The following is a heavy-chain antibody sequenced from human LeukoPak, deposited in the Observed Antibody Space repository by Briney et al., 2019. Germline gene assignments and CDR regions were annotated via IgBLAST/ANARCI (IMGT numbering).Heavy chain of an antibody. J-gene: IGHJ4*02. Sequence: GGSLRLSCAASAFTFSDYSMNWVRQAPGKGLEWISYISGRSSTIYYADSVRGRFTISRDNAKNSMYLQMNSLRAEDTAVYYCARDRLTSGSYFFDYWGQGALVTVSS. CDR2: ISGRSSTI. CDR1: AFTFSDYS. D-gene: IGHD1-26*01. V-gene: IGHV3-48*01. CDR3: ARDRLTSGSYFFDY.